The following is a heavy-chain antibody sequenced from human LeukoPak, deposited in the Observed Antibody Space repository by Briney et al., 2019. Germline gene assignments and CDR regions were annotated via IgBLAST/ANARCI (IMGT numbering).Heavy chain of an antibody. CDR2: ISAYNGNT. Sequence: GASVKVSCKASGYTFTSYGISWVRQAPGQGLEWMGWISAYNGNTNYAQKLQGRVTMTTDTSTSTAYMELRSLRSDDTAVYYCARASGLWFGEFYFDYWGQGTLVTVSS. CDR1: GYTFTSYG. J-gene: IGHJ4*02. CDR3: ARASGLWFGEFYFDY. V-gene: IGHV1-18*01. D-gene: IGHD3-10*01.